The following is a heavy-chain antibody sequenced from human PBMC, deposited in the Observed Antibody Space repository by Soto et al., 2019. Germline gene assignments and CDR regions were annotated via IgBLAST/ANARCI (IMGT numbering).Heavy chain of an antibody. Sequence: GASVKVSCKASGYTFTSYSMHWVRQAPGQGLEWMGIINPSGGSTTYAQKFQDRVTMTRDTSTSTVYMEVSSLRSEDTAVYYCARDESLDVRGKGTTVTVSS. CDR1: GYTFTSYS. CDR2: INPSGGST. CDR3: ARDESLDV. V-gene: IGHV1-46*01. J-gene: IGHJ6*04.